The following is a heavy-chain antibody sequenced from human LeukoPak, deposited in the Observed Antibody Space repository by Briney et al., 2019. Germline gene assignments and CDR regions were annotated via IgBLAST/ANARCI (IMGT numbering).Heavy chain of an antibody. CDR2: IYYSGST. Sequence: SETLSLTCTVSGGSISSSSYYWGWIRQPPGKGLEWIGSIYYSGSTNYNPSLKSRVTISVDKSKNQFSLKLSSVTAADTAVYYCARGWGSGSYALRWFDPWGQGTLVTVSS. V-gene: IGHV4-39*07. J-gene: IGHJ5*02. D-gene: IGHD1-26*01. CDR3: ARGWGSGSYALRWFDP. CDR1: GGSISSSSYY.